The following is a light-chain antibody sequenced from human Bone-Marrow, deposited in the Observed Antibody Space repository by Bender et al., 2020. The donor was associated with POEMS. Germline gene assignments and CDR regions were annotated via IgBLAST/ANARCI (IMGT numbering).Light chain of an antibody. Sequence: QSALTQPASVSGSPGQSITISCTGTSSDVGLYNLVSWYQQHPGKAPKLLIYEASKRPSGVSDRFSGSKSGNTASLTISGLQAEDEAVYYCTSYTTSSTLVFGGGTKLTVL. CDR3: TSYTTSSTLV. V-gene: IGLV2-14*02. CDR1: SSDVGLYNL. CDR2: EAS. J-gene: IGLJ3*02.